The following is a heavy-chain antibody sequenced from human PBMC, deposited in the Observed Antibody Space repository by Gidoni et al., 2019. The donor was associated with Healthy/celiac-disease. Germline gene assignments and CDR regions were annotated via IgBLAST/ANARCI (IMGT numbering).Heavy chain of an antibody. J-gene: IGHJ4*02. Sequence: EVQLVESGGGLVQPGGSLRLSCSASGFTFSSYAMPWVRQAPGKGREYVAAISSKGGSTYYADSVKGRFTISRDNSKNTLYLQMSRLRAEDTAVYYCVKERVPELGRRVSYFDYWGQGTLVTVSS. CDR2: ISSKGGST. CDR1: GFTFSSYA. D-gene: IGHD3-10*01. CDR3: VKERVPELGRRVSYFDY. V-gene: IGHV3-64D*06.